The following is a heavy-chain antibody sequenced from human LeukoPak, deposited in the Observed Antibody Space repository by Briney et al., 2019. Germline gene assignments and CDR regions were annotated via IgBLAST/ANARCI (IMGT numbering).Heavy chain of an antibody. J-gene: IGHJ4*02. CDR1: GFTFSSYW. V-gene: IGHV3-7*01. CDR2: IKQDGSNK. CDR3: ARGTYDSGWYPDYFDY. Sequence: GGSLRLSCVASGFTFSSYWMSWDRQAPGKGLEWVANIKQDGSNKYYVDSVKGRFSISRDSAENSLYLQINSLRAEDTAVYYCARGTYDSGWYPDYFDYWGQGTLVTVSS. D-gene: IGHD6-19*01.